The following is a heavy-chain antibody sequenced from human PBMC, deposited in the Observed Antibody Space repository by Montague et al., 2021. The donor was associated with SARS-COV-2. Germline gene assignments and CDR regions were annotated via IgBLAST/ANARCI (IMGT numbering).Heavy chain of an antibody. Sequence: SETLSLTCTVSVYSINSNYYWGWIRQPPGKGLEWIGCSYHSGTTXYHPSLKSRVTISLDTSNNHFSLKVTSVTAADTAVYYCARAPYYGPGKPYQFDYWGRGTLVTVSS. J-gene: IGHJ4*02. V-gene: IGHV4-38-2*02. CDR3: ARAPYYGPGKPYQFDY. D-gene: IGHD3-10*01. CDR1: VYSINSNYY. CDR2: SYHSGTT.